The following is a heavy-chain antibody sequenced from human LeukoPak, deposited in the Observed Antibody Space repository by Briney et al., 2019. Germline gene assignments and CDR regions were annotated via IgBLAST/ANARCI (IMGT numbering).Heavy chain of an antibody. CDR3: TADVSDSSGYCHDY. J-gene: IGHJ4*02. CDR1: GFSLSSAW. CDR2: IKREVDGGTE. D-gene: IGHD3-22*01. V-gene: IGHV3-15*01. Sequence: GGSLRLSCVASGFSLSSAWMSWVRRAPGQGLEWVGRIKREVDGGTENYAPHVKGRFTISRDDPKNTLYLQMNSLQTEDTGVYYCTADVSDSSGYCHDYWGQGTQVTVSS.